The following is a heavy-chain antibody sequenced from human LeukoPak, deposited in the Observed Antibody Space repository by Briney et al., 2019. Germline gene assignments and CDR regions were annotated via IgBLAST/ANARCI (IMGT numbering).Heavy chain of an antibody. D-gene: IGHD3-22*01. CDR3: AKEVTMIGVVTDAFDI. CDR1: GFIFSSYA. J-gene: IGHJ3*02. CDR2: ISGSGGST. Sequence: GASLRLSCAASGFIFSSYAMSWVRQAPGKGLEWVSAISGSGGSTYYADSVKGRFTISRDNSKNTLYLQMNSLRAEDTAVYYCAKEVTMIGVVTDAFDIWGQGTMVTVSS. V-gene: IGHV3-23*01.